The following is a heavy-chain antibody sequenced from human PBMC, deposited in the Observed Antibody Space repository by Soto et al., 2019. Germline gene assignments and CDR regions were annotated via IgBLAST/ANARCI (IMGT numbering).Heavy chain of an antibody. CDR3: SRSPGDWAPCDY. V-gene: IGHV4-39*02. J-gene: IGHJ4*02. CDR1: GGSISSSSYY. D-gene: IGHD3-10*01. Sequence: QLQLQESGPGLVKPSETLSLTCTVSGGSISSSSYYWGWIRQPPGKGLEWIGSFHYGGSTYYNPSLTSRVTISVDTSKNDFSLQLSSVTAAYTAVYYCSRSPGDWAPCDYWGQGTLVTVSS. CDR2: FHYGGST.